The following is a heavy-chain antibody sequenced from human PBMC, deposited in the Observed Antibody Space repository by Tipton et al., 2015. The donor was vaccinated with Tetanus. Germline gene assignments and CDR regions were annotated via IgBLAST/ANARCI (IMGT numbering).Heavy chain of an antibody. CDR1: GFTFSSYS. Sequence: SLRLSCAASGFTFSSYSMNWVRQAPGKGLEWVSSISSSSSYIYYADSVKGRFTISRDNAKNSLYLQMNSLRAGDTAVYYCARRYCSGGSCYSSGWYFDLWGRGTLVTVSP. V-gene: IGHV3-21*01. J-gene: IGHJ2*01. CDR3: ARRYCSGGSCYSSGWYFDL. CDR2: ISSSSSYI. D-gene: IGHD2-15*01.